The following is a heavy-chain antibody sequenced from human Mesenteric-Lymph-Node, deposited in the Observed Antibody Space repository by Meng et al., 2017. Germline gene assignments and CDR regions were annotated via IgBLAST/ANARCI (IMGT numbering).Heavy chain of an antibody. CDR1: GYTFTGYY. CDR2: INPNSGGT. D-gene: IGHD1-26*01. Sequence: ASVKVSCKASGYTFTGYYMHWVRQAPGQGLEWMGWINPNSGGTNYAQKFQGRVTMTRDTSISTAYMELSRLRSDDTAVYYCARVGGIVGATRDYWGQGTLVTVSS. J-gene: IGHJ4*02. V-gene: IGHV1-2*02. CDR3: ARVGGIVGATRDY.